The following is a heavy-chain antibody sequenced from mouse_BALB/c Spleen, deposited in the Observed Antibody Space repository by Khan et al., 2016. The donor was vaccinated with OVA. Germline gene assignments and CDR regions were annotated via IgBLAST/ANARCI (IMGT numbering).Heavy chain of an antibody. CDR3: ARDGNYMDY. Sequence: EVKLEESGPDLVKPSQSLSLTCTVTGYSITSGYSWHWIRQFPGHKLEWMAYIYYSGSTNYNPSLKSRISITRDPSKNQFFLQLNSVTTEDTATDYCARDGNYMDYWGQGTSVTVSS. V-gene: IGHV3-1*02. CDR2: IYYSGST. D-gene: IGHD2-1*01. J-gene: IGHJ4*01. CDR1: GYSITSGYS.